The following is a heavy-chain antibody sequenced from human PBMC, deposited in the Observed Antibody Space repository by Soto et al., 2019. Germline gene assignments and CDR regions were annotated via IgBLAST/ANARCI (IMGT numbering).Heavy chain of an antibody. CDR2: ISSSGSTI. D-gene: IGHD1-26*01. V-gene: IGHV3-11*01. Sequence: PGGSLRLSCAASGFTFSDYYMSWIRQAPGKGLEWVSYISSSGSTIYYADSVKGRFTISRDTSKNTLYLQMNSLRAADTAVYYCAKKGAVGATYFFDYWGQGALVTVSS. J-gene: IGHJ4*02. CDR1: GFTFSDYY. CDR3: AKKGAVGATYFFDY.